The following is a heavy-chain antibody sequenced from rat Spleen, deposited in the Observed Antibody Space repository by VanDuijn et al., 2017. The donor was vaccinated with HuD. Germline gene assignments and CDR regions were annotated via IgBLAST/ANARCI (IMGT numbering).Heavy chain of an antibody. V-gene: IGHV5-25*01. CDR3: ANVYYGFFDY. J-gene: IGHJ2*01. CDR1: GFTFSDYY. D-gene: IGHD1-6*01. Sequence: EVQLVESGGGLVQPGRSLKRSCAASGFTFSDYYMTWVRQAPKKGLEWVASISPSGGNIYYRESVKGRFTISRDNAKNTLCLQMDSLRSEDTATYYCANVYYGFFDYWGQGVMVTVSS. CDR2: ISPSGGNI.